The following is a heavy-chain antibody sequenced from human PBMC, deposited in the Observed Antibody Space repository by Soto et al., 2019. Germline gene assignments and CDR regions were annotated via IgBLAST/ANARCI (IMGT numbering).Heavy chain of an antibody. CDR1: GFTFSNYG. D-gene: IGHD2-8*01. J-gene: IGHJ3*02. CDR3: ARDDDRPDNGLDM. V-gene: IGHV3-30*19. CDR2: ILNDGGDQ. Sequence: QAQLVESGGGVVQPGRSLRLSCAASGFTFSNYGMHWVRQAPGKGLEWLAVILNDGGDQNYGDSVKGRFTISRDNSKNTLYLQINSLRVEDTAVYYCARDDDRPDNGLDMWGQGTMVTVSS.